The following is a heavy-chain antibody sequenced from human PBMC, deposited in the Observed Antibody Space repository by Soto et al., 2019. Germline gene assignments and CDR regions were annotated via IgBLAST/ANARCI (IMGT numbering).Heavy chain of an antibody. D-gene: IGHD4-17*01. CDR1: GFTFSSYW. J-gene: IGHJ3*02. Sequence: GGSLRLSCAASGFTFSSYWMSWVRQAPGKGLEWVANIKQDGSEKYYVDSVKGRFTISRDNAKNSLYLQMSSLRAEDTAVYYCARDRKSYGDPGNAFDIWGQGTMVTVSS. V-gene: IGHV3-7*01. CDR3: ARDRKSYGDPGNAFDI. CDR2: IKQDGSEK.